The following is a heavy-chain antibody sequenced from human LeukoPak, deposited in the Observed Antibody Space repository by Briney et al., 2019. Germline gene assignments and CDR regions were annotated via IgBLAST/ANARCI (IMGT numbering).Heavy chain of an antibody. V-gene: IGHV3-21*01. Sequence: GGSLGLSFAASGFPFSSYSMNWGRPAPGKGVECVSSISTSSSYIYYADSVKGRFTISRDNTKNSLYLQMNSLRAEDTAVYYCARGSAMVDYWGQGTLVTVSS. CDR1: GFPFSSYS. D-gene: IGHD5-18*01. CDR3: ARGSAMVDY. J-gene: IGHJ4*02. CDR2: ISTSSSYI.